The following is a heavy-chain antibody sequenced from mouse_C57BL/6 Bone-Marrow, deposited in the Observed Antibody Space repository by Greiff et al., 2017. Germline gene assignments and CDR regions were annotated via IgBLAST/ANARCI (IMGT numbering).Heavy chain of an antibody. CDR2: IHPNSGST. CDR1: GYTFTSYW. V-gene: IGHV1-64*01. D-gene: IGHD1-1*01. Sequence: VQLQQPGAELVKPGASVKLSCKASGYTFTSYWMHWVKQRPGQGLEWIGMIHPNSGSTNYNEKFKSKATLTVDKSSSTAYMQLSSLTSEDSAVYYCARRRLITTALDYWGQGTTLTVSS. CDR3: ARRRLITTALDY. J-gene: IGHJ2*01.